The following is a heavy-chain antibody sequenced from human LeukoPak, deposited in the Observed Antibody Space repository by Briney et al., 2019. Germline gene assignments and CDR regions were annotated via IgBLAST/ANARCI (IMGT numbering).Heavy chain of an antibody. CDR3: AKDHSNYYGSGSIY. CDR1: GFTFSDYN. J-gene: IGHJ4*02. V-gene: IGHV3-48*01. CDR2: MSRSGNII. D-gene: IGHD3-10*01. Sequence: QPGGSLRLSCATSGFTFSDYNMNWVRQVPGKGLESGSYMSRSGNIIYYADSVKGRFTISSDNAKNSLYLQMNSLRVEDTAVYYCAKDHSNYYGSGSIYWGQGTLVTVSS.